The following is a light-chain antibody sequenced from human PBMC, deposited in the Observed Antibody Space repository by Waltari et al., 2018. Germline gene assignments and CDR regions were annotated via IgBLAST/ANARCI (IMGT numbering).Light chain of an antibody. V-gene: IGKV1-5*03. CDR3: QQYNSRPWT. J-gene: IGKJ1*01. CDR1: QSLSSW. CDR2: QAS. Sequence: DIQMTQSPSTLSASVGDSVTITCRASQSLSSWLAWYQQKPGKAPKRLVYQASTLESGVPPRFSGSAFGTEFTLTISSLQPDDFATYYCQQYNSRPWTFGQGTKVEF.